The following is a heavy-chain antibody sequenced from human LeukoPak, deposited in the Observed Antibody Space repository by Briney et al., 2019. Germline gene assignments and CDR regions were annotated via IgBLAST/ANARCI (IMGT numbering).Heavy chain of an antibody. D-gene: IGHD3/OR15-3a*01. CDR1: GGSFSGYY. V-gene: IGHV4-34*01. CDR2: INHSGST. CDR3: ARRSVWTGGMGY. Sequence: SETLSLTCAVYGGSFSGYYWSWIRQPPGKGLEWIGEINHSGSTNYNPSLKSRVTIPVDTSKNQFSLKLSSVTAADTAVYYCARRSVWTGGMGYWGQGTLVTVSS. J-gene: IGHJ4*02.